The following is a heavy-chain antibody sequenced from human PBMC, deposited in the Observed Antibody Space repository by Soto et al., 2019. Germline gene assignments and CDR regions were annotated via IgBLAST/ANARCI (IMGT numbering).Heavy chain of an antibody. J-gene: IGHJ5*02. CDR1: GYTFTSYD. CDR2: MNPNSGNT. V-gene: IGHV1-8*01. Sequence: QVQLVQSGAEVKKPGASVKVSCKASGYTFTSYDINWVRQATGQGLEWMGWMNPNSGNTGYAQKFQGRVTMTRNTSISTAYMELSSLRSEDTAVYYCARALGITIFGVVTENWFDPWGQGTLVTVSS. D-gene: IGHD3-3*01. CDR3: ARALGITIFGVVTENWFDP.